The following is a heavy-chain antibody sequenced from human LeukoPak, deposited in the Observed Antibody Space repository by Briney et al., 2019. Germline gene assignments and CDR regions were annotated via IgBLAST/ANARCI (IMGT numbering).Heavy chain of an antibody. V-gene: IGHV4-39*01. CDR3: ARHTSGSYNNFQH. J-gene: IGHJ1*01. CDR2: IYSSGNT. CDR1: GGPISKSNYY. D-gene: IGHD1-26*01. Sequence: KPSETLSLTCIVSGGPISKSNYYWGWIRQPPGEGLEWIGSIYSSGNTYYNPSLKSRVTMSVDTSKDQFSLNLSFVTAADTAVYYCARHTSGSYNNFQHWGQGTLVTVSS.